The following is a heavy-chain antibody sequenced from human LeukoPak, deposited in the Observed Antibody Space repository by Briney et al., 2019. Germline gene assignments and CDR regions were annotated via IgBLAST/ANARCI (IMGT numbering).Heavy chain of an antibody. CDR2: ISSSGSTI. CDR1: GFTFSDYY. CDR3: ARSRRRGWFDP. Sequence: GGSLRLSCAASGFTFSDYYMSWIRQAPGKGPEWVSYISSSGSTIYYADSVKGRFTISRDNARNSLYLQMNSLRAEDTAVYYCARSRRRGWFDPWGQGTLVTVSS. J-gene: IGHJ5*02. V-gene: IGHV3-11*01. D-gene: IGHD3-10*01.